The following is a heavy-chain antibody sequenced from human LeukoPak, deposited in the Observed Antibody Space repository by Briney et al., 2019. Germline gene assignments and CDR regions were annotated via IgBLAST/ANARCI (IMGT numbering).Heavy chain of an antibody. Sequence: ASVKVSCKASGYTFTGYYMHWVRQAPGQGLEWMGWINPNSGGTNHAQKFQGRVTMTRDTSISTAYMELSRLRSDDTAVYYCARADSGYDYGIDYWGQGTLVTVSS. CDR1: GYTFTGYY. CDR3: ARADSGYDYGIDY. V-gene: IGHV1-2*02. J-gene: IGHJ4*02. CDR2: INPNSGGT. D-gene: IGHD5-12*01.